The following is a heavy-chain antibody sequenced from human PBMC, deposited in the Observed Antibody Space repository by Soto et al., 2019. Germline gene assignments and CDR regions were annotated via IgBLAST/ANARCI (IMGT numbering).Heavy chain of an antibody. CDR2: IRNDIYDETT. Sequence: PGGSLRLSCTASGFTFGDYAINWVRQVPGKGLEWLGFIRNDIYDETTEYAASVKGRIIISRDDSKSIAYLQMDSLKTEDTGVYYFTRGRDGYNPYYFLYWGQGALVTVSS. CDR3: TRGRDGYNPYYFLY. D-gene: IGHD5-12*01. J-gene: IGHJ4*02. V-gene: IGHV3-49*04. CDR1: GFTFGDYA.